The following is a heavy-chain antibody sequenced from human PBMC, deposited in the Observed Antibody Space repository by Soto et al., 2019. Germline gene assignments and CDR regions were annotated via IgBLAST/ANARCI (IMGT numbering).Heavy chain of an antibody. CDR3: ARDKCTEGECYSRFDI. V-gene: IGHV3-33*01. J-gene: IGHJ3*02. D-gene: IGHD2-8*01. CDR2: IWYDGRDT. Sequence: QAQLVESGGGVVQPGKSLRLCCAASGLPFSSYGMHWVREAAGKGLEWVAVIWYDGRDTYYADSVRGRFTVSRDNSRNRLSLQMNNLRVEDTAVYYCARDKCTEGECYSRFDIWAQATMATAS. CDR1: GLPFSSYG.